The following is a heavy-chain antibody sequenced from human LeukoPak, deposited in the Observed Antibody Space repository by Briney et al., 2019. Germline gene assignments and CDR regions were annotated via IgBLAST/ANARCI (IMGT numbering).Heavy chain of an antibody. V-gene: IGHV1-8*01. D-gene: IGHD6-25*01. Sequence: GASVKVSCKASGYTFTNYDINWVRQATGQGLEWMGWMNPNSGSTGYAQKFQGRVTMTRNTSISTAYMELSSLRSEDTAVYYCARPPSSGGYYYFYGMDVWGQGTTVSVSS. CDR3: ARPPSSGGYYYFYGMDV. CDR1: GYTFTNYD. CDR2: MNPNSGST. J-gene: IGHJ6*02.